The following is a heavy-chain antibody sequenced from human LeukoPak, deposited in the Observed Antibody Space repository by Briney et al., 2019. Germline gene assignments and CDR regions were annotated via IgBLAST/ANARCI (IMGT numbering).Heavy chain of an antibody. V-gene: IGHV3-23*01. Sequence: GGSLRLSCAASGFTFSSYAMSWVRQAPGKGLEWVSAISGSGGNTYYADSVKGRFTISRDNSKNTLYLQMNSLRAEDTAVYYCAARWGYSSGDYWGQGTLVTVSS. CDR3: AARWGYSSGDY. CDR1: GFTFSSYA. J-gene: IGHJ4*02. D-gene: IGHD3-22*01. CDR2: ISGSGGNT.